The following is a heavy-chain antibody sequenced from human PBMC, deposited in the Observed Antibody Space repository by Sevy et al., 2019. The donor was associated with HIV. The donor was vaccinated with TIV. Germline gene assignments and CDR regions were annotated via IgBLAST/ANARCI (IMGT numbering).Heavy chain of an antibody. CDR3: ARVFGGRLYNGRFDP. V-gene: IGHV1-18*01. J-gene: IGHJ5*02. D-gene: IGHD3-16*01. Sequence: ASVKVSCKASGYSLTTYAITWVRQAPGQGLEWIGWISPFHGNTNYAQKLQGRVSMTTDTSTSTAYMELTSLRSDDTAVYYCARVFGGRLYNGRFDPWGQGSLVTVSS. CDR1: GYSLTTYA. CDR2: ISPFHGNT.